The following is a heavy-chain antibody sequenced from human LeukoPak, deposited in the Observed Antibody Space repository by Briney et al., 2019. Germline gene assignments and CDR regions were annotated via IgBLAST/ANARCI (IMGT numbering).Heavy chain of an antibody. Sequence: KPGGSLRLSCAASGFTFSDYYMSWIRQAPGKGLEWVSYISSSGSAIYYADSVKGRFTISRDNAKNSLYLQMNSLRAEDTAVYYCAAGMATTYYFDYWGQGTLVTVSS. CDR1: GFTFSDYY. CDR2: ISSSGSAI. D-gene: IGHD5-24*01. J-gene: IGHJ4*02. V-gene: IGHV3-11*01. CDR3: AAGMATTYYFDY.